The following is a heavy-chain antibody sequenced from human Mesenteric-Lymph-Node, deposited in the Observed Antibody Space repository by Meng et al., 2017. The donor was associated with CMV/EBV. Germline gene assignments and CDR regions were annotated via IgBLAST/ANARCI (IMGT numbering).Heavy chain of an antibody. CDR1: GFIFTNAR. J-gene: IGHJ4*02. D-gene: IGHD5-18*01. CDR3: LDTAMTKSWDY. CDR2: IKSKTAGETT. V-gene: IGHV3-15*01. Sequence: ASGFIFTNARMNWVRQAPGKGLEWVGLIKSKTAGETTDYVAPVKGRFIISRDDSKNTLYLQMNSLKTEDTAVYYCLDTAMTKSWDYWGQGTLVTVSS.